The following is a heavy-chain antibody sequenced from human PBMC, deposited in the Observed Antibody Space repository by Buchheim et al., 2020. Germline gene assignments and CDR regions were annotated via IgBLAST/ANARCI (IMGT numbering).Heavy chain of an antibody. CDR3: ARDISGRADY. Sequence: QVQLQESGPGLVKPSQTLSLTCTVSGGSISSDDYYWSWIRQPPGKGLEWIGYIYYSGSTYYNPSLKSRLTITVDTSRNQFPLKLSSVTAADTAVYYCARDISGRADYWGQGTL. D-gene: IGHD3-3*02. CDR2: IYYSGST. J-gene: IGHJ4*02. CDR1: GGSISSDDYY. V-gene: IGHV4-30-4*01.